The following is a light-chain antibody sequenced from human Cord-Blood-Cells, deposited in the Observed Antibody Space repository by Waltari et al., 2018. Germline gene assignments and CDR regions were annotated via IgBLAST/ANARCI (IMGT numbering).Light chain of an antibody. J-gene: IGLJ3*02. CDR2: DVS. CDR3: SSYTSSSTLEV. CDR1: SSDDGGYNY. V-gene: IGLV2-14*01. Sequence: QSALTQPASVSGAPGQSITISCTGTSSDDGGYNYVSWYPQHPGKAPKLMVYDVSNRPSGVSHRCSGSKSGNTAALTIFGLQAEDEADYYCSSYTSSSTLEVFGGGTKLTVL.